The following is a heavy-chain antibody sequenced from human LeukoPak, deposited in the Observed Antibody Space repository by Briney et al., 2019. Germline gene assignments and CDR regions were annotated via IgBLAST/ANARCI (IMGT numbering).Heavy chain of an antibody. V-gene: IGHV1-2*02. CDR1: GYTFTGYY. J-gene: IGHJ4*02. D-gene: IGHD6-6*01. CDR2: INPNSGGT. CDR3: ARGLRYSSSSYFDY. Sequence: ASVKVSCKASGYTFTGYYMRWVRQAPGQGLEWMGWINPNSGGTNYAQKFQGRVTMTRDTSISTAYMELSRLRSDDTAVYYCARGLRYSSSSYFDYWGLGTLVTVSS.